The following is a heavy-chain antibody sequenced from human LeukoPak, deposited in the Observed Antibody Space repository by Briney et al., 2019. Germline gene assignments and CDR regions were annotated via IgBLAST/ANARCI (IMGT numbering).Heavy chain of an antibody. Sequence: GGSLRLSCAASGFTFSNYWMTWVRQAPGKGLEWVADIKQDGNEKLYVNSVRGRFTISRDNAKMSLFLQMNSLRAEDTAAYYCARDNGVVHGVYYMDVWGKGTTVTVS. V-gene: IGHV3-7*01. J-gene: IGHJ6*03. D-gene: IGHD3-3*01. CDR3: ARDNGVVHGVYYMDV. CDR2: IKQDGNEK. CDR1: GFTFSNYW.